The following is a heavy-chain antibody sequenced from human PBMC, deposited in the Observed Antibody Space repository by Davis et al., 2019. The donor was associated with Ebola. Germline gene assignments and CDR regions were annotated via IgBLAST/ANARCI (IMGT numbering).Heavy chain of an antibody. J-gene: IGHJ6*02. Sequence: PGGSLRLSCAASGFTFRDYAWNWVRQAPGKGLEWVSSISSSGTYIYYADSVKGRFTVSRDNSKNTLYLQMNSLRPEDTAVYYCAKDQFRGISARPSYDHYFGMDVWGQGTTVTVSS. V-gene: IGHV3-21*01. CDR1: GFTFRDYA. D-gene: IGHD6-6*01. CDR2: ISSSGTYI. CDR3: AKDQFRGISARPSYDHYFGMDV.